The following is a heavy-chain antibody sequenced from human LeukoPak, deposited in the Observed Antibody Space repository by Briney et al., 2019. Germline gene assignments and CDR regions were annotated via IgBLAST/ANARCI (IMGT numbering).Heavy chain of an antibody. D-gene: IGHD6-13*01. Sequence: GESLKVSCKASGYTFTGYYMHWVRQAPGQGLEWMGWINPNSGGTNYAQKFQGRVTMTRDTSISTAYMELSRLRSDDTAVYYCARCTSSWHNDYWGQGTLVTVSS. CDR3: ARCTSSWHNDY. J-gene: IGHJ4*02. V-gene: IGHV1-2*02. CDR1: GYTFTGYY. CDR2: INPNSGGT.